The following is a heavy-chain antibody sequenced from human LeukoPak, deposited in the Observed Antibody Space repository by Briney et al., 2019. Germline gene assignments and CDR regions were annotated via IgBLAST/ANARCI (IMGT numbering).Heavy chain of an antibody. CDR3: ARDGAAAGTFDAFDI. CDR2: INTNTGNP. D-gene: IGHD6-13*01. J-gene: IGHJ3*02. Sequence: ASVKVSCKASGYTFTSYAMNWVRQAPGQGLEWMGWINTNTGNPTYAQGFTGRFVFSLDTSVSTAYLQISSLKAEDTAVYYCARDGAAAGTFDAFDIWGQGTMVTVSS. V-gene: IGHV7-4-1*02. CDR1: GYTFTSYA.